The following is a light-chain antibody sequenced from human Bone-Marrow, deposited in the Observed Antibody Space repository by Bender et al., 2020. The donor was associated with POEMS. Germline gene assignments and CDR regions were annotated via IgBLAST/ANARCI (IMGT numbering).Light chain of an antibody. CDR2: QDT. J-gene: IGLJ2*01. Sequence: SYELTQPPSVSVSPGQTATITCSGEKLGEEYACWYQQKPGQSPVVVIYQDTKRPSGIPERFSGSTSGNTASLTISGTQTMDEADYYCQSWSSNTAVFSGGTKLNVL. CDR1: KLGEEY. V-gene: IGLV3-1*01. CDR3: QSWSSNTAV.